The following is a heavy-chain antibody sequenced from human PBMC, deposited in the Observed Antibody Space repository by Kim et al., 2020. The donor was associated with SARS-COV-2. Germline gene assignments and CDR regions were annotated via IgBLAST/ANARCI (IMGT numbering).Heavy chain of an antibody. CDR3: ARHYYDSSGLGAFDI. CDR2: IYYSGST. Sequence: SETLSLTCTVSGGSISSYYWSWIRQPPGKGLEWIGYIYYSGSTNYNPSLKSRVTISVDTSKNQFSLKLSSVTAADTAVYYCARHYYDSSGLGAFDIWGQGTMVTVSS. D-gene: IGHD3-22*01. J-gene: IGHJ3*02. CDR1: GGSISSYY. V-gene: IGHV4-59*08.